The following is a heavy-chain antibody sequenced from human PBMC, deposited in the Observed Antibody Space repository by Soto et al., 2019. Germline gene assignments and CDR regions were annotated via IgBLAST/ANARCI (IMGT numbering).Heavy chain of an antibody. CDR2: IYYNNDR. Sequence: SGPTLANPTQTLTLTCTFSGFSFTTAGVGVDWMRQIPGGALEWLTLIYYNNDRRFSPSLKTRLTITGDTSKNQVVLSLTSVDPGDTATYFCAHSDGGYEIIYFDFWGQGILVTVSS. CDR3: AHSDGGYEIIYFDF. CDR1: GFSFTTAGVG. V-gene: IGHV2-5*01. D-gene: IGHD5-12*01. J-gene: IGHJ4*02.